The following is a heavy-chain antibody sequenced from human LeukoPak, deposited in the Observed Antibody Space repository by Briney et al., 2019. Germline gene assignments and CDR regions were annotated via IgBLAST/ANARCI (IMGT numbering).Heavy chain of an antibody. J-gene: IGHJ4*02. V-gene: IGHV3-30-3*01. CDR2: ISYDGINK. D-gene: IGHD3-22*01. Sequence: GGSLRLSCAVSGFTFSSYAMHWVRQAPGKGLEWVAVISYDGINKYYADSVKGRFTISRDNSKNTLYLQMNSLRAEDTAVYYCARALYYYDSSGYGLGFDYWGQGTLVTVSS. CDR3: ARALYYYDSSGYGLGFDY. CDR1: GFTFSSYA.